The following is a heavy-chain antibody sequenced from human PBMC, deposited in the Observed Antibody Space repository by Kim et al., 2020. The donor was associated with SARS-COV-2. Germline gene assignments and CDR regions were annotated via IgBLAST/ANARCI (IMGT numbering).Heavy chain of an antibody. CDR1: GGSISSYY. D-gene: IGHD6-13*01. V-gene: IGHV4-59*13. Sequence: SETLSLTCTVSGGSISSYYWSWIRQPPGKGLEWIGNSYYSGSTNYNPTLKSRVTISVDTSKTQFSLKLSSVTAADTAVDYCASRSSRRYWYAWGEGTQVT. J-gene: IGHJ4*02. CDR3: ASRSSRRYWYA. CDR2: SYYSGST.